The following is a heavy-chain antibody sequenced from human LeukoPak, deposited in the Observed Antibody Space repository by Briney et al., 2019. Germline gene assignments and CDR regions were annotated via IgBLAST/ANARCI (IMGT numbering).Heavy chain of an antibody. D-gene: IGHD1-1*01. CDR3: ARDRAHLERREIDY. CDR2: ISAYNGNT. CDR1: GYTFTSYG. J-gene: IGHJ4*02. Sequence: GASVKVSCKASGYTFTSYGISWVRQAPGQGLEWMGWISAYNGNTNYAQKLQGRATMTTDTSTSTAYMELRSLRSDDTAVYYCARDRAHLERREIDYWGQGTLVTVSS. V-gene: IGHV1-18*01.